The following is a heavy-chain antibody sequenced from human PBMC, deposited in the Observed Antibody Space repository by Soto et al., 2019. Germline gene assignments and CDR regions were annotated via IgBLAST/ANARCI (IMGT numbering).Heavy chain of an antibody. J-gene: IGHJ4*02. CDR3: AAGRYSYGYYFDY. CDR1: GYTFTNYG. D-gene: IGHD5-18*01. V-gene: IGHV1-18*01. CDR2: ISAYNGNT. Sequence: ASVKVSCKASGYTFTNYGITWVRQAPGQGLEWMGWISAYNGNTHYTQRLQGRVTMTTDTSTSTVYMELSSLRSEDTAVYYCAAGRYSYGYYFDYWGQGTLVTVSS.